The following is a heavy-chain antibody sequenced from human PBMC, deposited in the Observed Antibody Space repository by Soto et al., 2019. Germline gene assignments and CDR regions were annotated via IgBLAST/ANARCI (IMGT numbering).Heavy chain of an antibody. CDR3: AKVGYCSSTPCWPIGYFEY. CDR2: IFSSGTT. Sequence: QVQLQESGPGLVKPSETLSLTCTVSGDSISSFYWTWIRQPPGKGLERVGYIFSSGTTNYNPSLKRRFTMSVDTSENKFSLKLTSVTAADTAVYYCAKVGYCSSTPCWPIGYFEYWGQGTLVTVSS. V-gene: IGHV4-59*01. J-gene: IGHJ4*02. CDR1: GDSISSFY. D-gene: IGHD2-2*01.